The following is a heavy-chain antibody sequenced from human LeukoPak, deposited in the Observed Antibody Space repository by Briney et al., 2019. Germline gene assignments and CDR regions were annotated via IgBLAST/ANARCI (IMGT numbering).Heavy chain of an antibody. D-gene: IGHD2-21*01. CDR3: ASFLCGSNPYFDY. CDR2: IYYSGST. Sequence: PSETLSLICTVSGGSISSYYWGWIRQPPGKGLEWIGYIYYSGSTNYNPSLKSRVTISVDTSENQFSLKLSSVTAADTAVYYCASFLCGSNPYFDYWGQGTLVTVSS. CDR1: GGSISSYY. V-gene: IGHV4-59*08. J-gene: IGHJ4*02.